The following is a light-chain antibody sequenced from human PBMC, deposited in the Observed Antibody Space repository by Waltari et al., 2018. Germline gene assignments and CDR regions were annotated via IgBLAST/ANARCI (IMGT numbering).Light chain of an antibody. J-gene: IGKJ1*01. V-gene: IGKV1-5*03. CDR3: QQYDTYLPWT. CDR2: KAS. CDR1: QSISGW. Sequence: DIQMTQSPSTLSASVGDRVTIACRASQSISGWLARYQQKPGKAPSLLIYKASTLQSGVPSRFSGSGSGTEFTLTISSLQPDDFATYYCQQYDTYLPWTFGQGTKVEIK.